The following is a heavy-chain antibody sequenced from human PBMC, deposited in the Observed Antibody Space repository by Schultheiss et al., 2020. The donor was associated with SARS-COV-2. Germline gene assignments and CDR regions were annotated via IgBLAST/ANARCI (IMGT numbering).Heavy chain of an antibody. CDR1: GGSISSYY. D-gene: IGHD6-19*01. CDR2: IYYSGST. V-gene: IGHV4-59*01. CDR3: ARDLRRWGGGWYLSPQYYYYGMDV. J-gene: IGHJ6*02. Sequence: SQTLSLTCTVSGGSISSYYWSWIRQPPGKGLEWIGYIYYSGSTNYNPSLKSRVTISVDTSKNQFSLKLSSVTAADTAVYYCARDLRRWGGGWYLSPQYYYYGMDVWGQGTTVTVSS.